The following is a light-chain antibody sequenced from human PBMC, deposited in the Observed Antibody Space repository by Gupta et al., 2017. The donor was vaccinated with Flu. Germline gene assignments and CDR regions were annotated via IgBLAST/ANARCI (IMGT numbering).Light chain of an antibody. Sequence: SDLTQPASVSGSPGQSITISCTGTSSAVGSYNLVSWYQQHPATAPKLLIFEGSKRPSGVSNRFSGSKSGNTASLTISGLQAEDEADYYCCSYAGSSFVVFGGGTKLTVL. J-gene: IGLJ2*01. CDR3: CSYAGSSFVV. V-gene: IGLV2-23*01. CDR1: SSAVGSYNL. CDR2: EGS.